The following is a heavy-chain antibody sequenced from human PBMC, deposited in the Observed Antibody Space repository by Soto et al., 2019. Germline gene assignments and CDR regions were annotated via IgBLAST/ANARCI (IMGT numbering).Heavy chain of an antibody. CDR1: GYTFTSYD. V-gene: IGHV1-8*01. CDR3: ARGRLCSSTSCYTNWFDP. D-gene: IGHD2-2*02. J-gene: IGHJ5*02. Sequence: ASVKVSCKASGYTFTSYDINWVRQATGQGLEWMGWMNPNSGNTGYAQKFQGRVTMTRNTSISTAYMELSSLRSEDTAVYYCARGRLCSSTSCYTNWFDPWGQGTLVTVSS. CDR2: MNPNSGNT.